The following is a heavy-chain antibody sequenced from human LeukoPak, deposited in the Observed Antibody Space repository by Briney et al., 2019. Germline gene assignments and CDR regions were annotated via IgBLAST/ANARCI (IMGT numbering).Heavy chain of an antibody. V-gene: IGHV3-11*04. D-gene: IGHD4-17*01. J-gene: IGHJ4*02. CDR1: GFTFSDYY. CDR3: ARGSPVGDYYFDY. Sequence: AGGSLRLSCAASGFTFSDYYMSWIRQAPGKGLEWVSYISSSGSTIYYADSVKGRFTISRDNAKNSLYLQMNSLRAEDTAVYYCARGSPVGDYYFDYWGQGTLVTVSS. CDR2: ISSSGSTI.